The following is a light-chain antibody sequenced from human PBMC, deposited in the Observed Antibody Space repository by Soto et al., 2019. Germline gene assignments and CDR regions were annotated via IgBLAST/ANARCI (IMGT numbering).Light chain of an antibody. Sequence: QSALTQPPSASGSPGQSVTISCTGTSSDVGGYNYVSWYQQHPGKAPKLVIYEVSKRPSGVPDRFSGSKSGNTASLTVSGLQAEDEADYYCSSYARSNNVVFGGGTKLTLL. CDR3: SSYARSNNVV. CDR1: SSDVGGYNY. J-gene: IGLJ2*01. V-gene: IGLV2-8*01. CDR2: EVS.